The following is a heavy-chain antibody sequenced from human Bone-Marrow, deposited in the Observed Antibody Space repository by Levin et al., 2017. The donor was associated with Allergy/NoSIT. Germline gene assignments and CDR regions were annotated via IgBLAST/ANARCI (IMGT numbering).Heavy chain of an antibody. CDR2: MNPNSGNT. V-gene: IGHV1-8*01. CDR1: GYTFTSYD. CDR3: AREGWGYYYYGMDV. D-gene: IGHD6-19*01. J-gene: IGHJ6*02. Sequence: ASVKVSCKASGYTFTSYDINWVRQATGQGLEWMGWMNPNSGNTGYAQKFQGRVTMTRNTSISTAYMELSSLRSEDTAVYYCAREGWGYYYYGMDVWGQGTTVTVSS.